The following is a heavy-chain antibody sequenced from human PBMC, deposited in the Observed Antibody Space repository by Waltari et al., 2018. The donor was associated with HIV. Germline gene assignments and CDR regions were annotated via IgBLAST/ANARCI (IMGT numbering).Heavy chain of an antibody. CDR2: ISGSGGST. CDR3: AKPNSYSKPGWYFDY. Sequence: EVQLVESGGGLVQPGGSLRLSCAASGFPFSSSAMRWVRQAPGKGLEWVSAISGSGGSTYYADSVKGRFTISRDNSKNTLYLQMNSLRAEDTAVYYCAKPNSYSKPGWYFDYWGQGTLVTVSS. V-gene: IGHV3-23*04. CDR1: GFPFSSSA. D-gene: IGHD4-4*01. J-gene: IGHJ4*02.